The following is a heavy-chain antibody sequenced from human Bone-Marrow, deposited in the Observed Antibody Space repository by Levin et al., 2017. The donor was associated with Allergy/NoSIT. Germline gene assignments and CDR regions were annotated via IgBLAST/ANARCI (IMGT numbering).Heavy chain of an antibody. CDR1: GYTFTNYA. J-gene: IGHJ5*02. V-gene: IGHV7-4-1*02. CDR3: TRGGGASYGVIIKEDCFDP. Sequence: GGSLRLSCKASGYTFTNYAMNWVRQAPGQGLEWMGWINTNTGNPTYAQGFTGRFVFSLDTSVSTANLQISSLKAEDTAVYYCTRGGGASYGVIIKEDCFDPWGQGTLVIVSS. D-gene: IGHD3-3*01. CDR2: INTNTGNP.